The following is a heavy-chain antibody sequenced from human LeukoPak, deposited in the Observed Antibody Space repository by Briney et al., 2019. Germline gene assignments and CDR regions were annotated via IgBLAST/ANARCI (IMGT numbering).Heavy chain of an antibody. CDR1: GYTFTGYD. V-gene: IGHV1-8*01. J-gene: IGHJ4*02. CDR2: MNPNSGNT. CDR3: ARAAPRSSSIETYYFDY. D-gene: IGHD6-13*01. Sequence: ASVKVSCKASGYTFTGYDINWVRQATGQGLEWMGWMNPNSGNTGYAQKFQGRVTMTRNTSISTAYMELSSLRSEDTAVYYCARAAPRSSSIETYYFDYWGQRTLVTVSS.